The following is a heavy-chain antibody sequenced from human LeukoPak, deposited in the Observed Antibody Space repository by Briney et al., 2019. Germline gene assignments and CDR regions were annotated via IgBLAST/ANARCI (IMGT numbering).Heavy chain of an antibody. CDR1: GFTFSSYG. V-gene: IGHV3-30*02. D-gene: IGHD2-15*01. Sequence: GGSLRLSCAASGFTFSSYGMHWVRQAPGKGLEWVAFIRYDGSNKYYADSVKGRFTISRDNAKNSLYLQMNSLRAEDTAVYYCARDGYCSGSSCYSTTDYWGQGTLVTVSS. CDR2: IRYDGSNK. CDR3: ARDGYCSGSSCYSTTDY. J-gene: IGHJ4*02.